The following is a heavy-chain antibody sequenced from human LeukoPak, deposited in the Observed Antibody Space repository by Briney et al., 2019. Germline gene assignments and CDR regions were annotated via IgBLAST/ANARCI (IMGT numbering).Heavy chain of an antibody. J-gene: IGHJ3*02. CDR2: INHTGST. CDR3: ARDSSGAFDI. Sequence: PSETLSLTCAIYGGSFSTYYWSWIRQPPGKGLEWIVDINHTGSTTYNPSLKSRVTISVDTSKNQFSLKLSSVTAADTAVYYCARDSSGAFDIWGQGTMVTVSS. CDR1: GGSFSTYY. V-gene: IGHV4-34*01.